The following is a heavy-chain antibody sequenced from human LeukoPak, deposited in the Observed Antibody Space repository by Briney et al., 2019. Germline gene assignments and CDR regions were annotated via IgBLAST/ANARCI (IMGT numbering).Heavy chain of an antibody. CDR3: ASPSGVATHPLLHFDY. V-gene: IGHV1-18*01. J-gene: IGHJ4*02. D-gene: IGHD5-12*01. CDR1: GYAFTSYG. CDR2: ISTYSGYT. Sequence: ASVKVSCKASGYAFTSYGISWVRQAPGQGLEWMGWISTYSGYTNFAQKFQGRVTMTTEKSTSTAYMELRSLRSDDTAVYYCASPSGVATHPLLHFDYWGQGTLVTVSS.